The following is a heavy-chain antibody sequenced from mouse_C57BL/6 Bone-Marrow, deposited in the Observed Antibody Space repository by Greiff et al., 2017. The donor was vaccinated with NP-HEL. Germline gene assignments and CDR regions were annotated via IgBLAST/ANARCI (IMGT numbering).Heavy chain of an antibody. CDR1: GYTFTSYW. J-gene: IGHJ3*01. D-gene: IGHD3-1*01. Sequence: QVQLQQPGAELVKPGASVKLSCKASGYTFTSYWMHWVQQRPGQGLAWIGLIHPYSGCTNYNEKFKSKATLTVDKSSSTAYMQLSSLTSEDSADYYCAREPGTPFAYWGKGTLVTVSA. CDR3: AREPGTPFAY. V-gene: IGHV1-64*01. CDR2: IHPYSGCT.